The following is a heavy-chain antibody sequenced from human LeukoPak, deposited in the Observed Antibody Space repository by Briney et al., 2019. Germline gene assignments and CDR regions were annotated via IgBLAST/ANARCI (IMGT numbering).Heavy chain of an antibody. Sequence: SVKVSCKASGGTFGSYGFIWVRQAPGQGLEWMGGINPIFDTTHYAQKFQGRVTITADESTSTVYMELSSLRSEDTAVYYCARGVVTVGVSKIDYYYYMDVWGKGTTVTVSS. CDR1: GGTFGSYG. CDR3: ARGVVTVGVSKIDYYYYMDV. V-gene: IGHV1-69*13. D-gene: IGHD1-26*01. J-gene: IGHJ6*03. CDR2: INPIFDTT.